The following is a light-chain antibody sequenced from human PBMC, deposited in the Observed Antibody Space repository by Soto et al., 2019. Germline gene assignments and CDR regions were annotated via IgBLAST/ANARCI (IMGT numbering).Light chain of an antibody. V-gene: IGKV3-20*01. CDR2: GAS. J-gene: IGKJ1*01. CDR1: QSVSSSY. Sequence: EIVLTQSPGTLSLSPGERATLSCRASQSVSSSYLAWYQQKPGQAPRLLIYGASSRATGIPDRFSGSGSVTDFTLTISRLEPEDFAVYYCQQYGSSQTFGQGTKVDIK. CDR3: QQYGSSQT.